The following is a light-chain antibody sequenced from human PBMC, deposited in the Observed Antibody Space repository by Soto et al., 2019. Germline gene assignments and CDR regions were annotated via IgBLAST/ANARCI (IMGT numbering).Light chain of an antibody. J-gene: IGKJ4*01. V-gene: IGKV3-20*01. CDR1: QSVSSGY. CDR3: QQYGSSPLT. CDR2: GAS. Sequence: EIVLTQSPGTLSLSPGERATLSCRASQSVSSGYLAWYQQKPGQAPRLLIDGASSRATGIPDRFSGSGSGTDCTLTISRLEPEDFAVYYCQQYGSSPLTFGGGTKVELK.